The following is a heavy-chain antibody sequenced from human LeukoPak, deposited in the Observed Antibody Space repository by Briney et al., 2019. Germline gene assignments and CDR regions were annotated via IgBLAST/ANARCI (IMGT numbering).Heavy chain of an antibody. Sequence: GGSLRLSCAASGFTVSSNYMSWVRQAPGKGLEWVAVISYDGSNKYYADSVKGRFTISRDNSKNTLYLQMNSLRAEDTAVYYCARSHISNSWYGDYVYGDSPPYYFDYWGQGTLVTVSS. CDR3: ARSHISNSWYGDYVYGDSPPYYFDY. J-gene: IGHJ4*02. CDR2: ISYDGSNK. V-gene: IGHV3-30-3*01. D-gene: IGHD4-17*01. CDR1: GFTVSSNY.